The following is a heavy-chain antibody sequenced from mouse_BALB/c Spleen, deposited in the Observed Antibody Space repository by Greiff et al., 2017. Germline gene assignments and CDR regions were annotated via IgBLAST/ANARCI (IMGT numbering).Heavy chain of an antibody. CDR2: IRLKSNNYAT. J-gene: IGHJ3*01. Sequence: LQQSGGGLVQPGGSMKLSCVASGFTFSNYWMNWVRQSPEKGLEWVAEIRLKSNNYATHYAESVKGRFTISRDDSKSSVYLQMNNLRAEDTGIYYCTRGNYRAYWGQGTLVTVSA. D-gene: IGHD2-1*01. V-gene: IGHV6-6*02. CDR3: TRGNYRAY. CDR1: GFTFSNYW.